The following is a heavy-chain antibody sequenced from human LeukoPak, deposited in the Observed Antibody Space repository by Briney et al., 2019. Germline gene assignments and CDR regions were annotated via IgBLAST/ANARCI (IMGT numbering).Heavy chain of an antibody. CDR2: IIPILGIA. V-gene: IGHV1-69*04. CDR3: ARGLPTVIGGW. D-gene: IGHD4-17*01. CDR1: GGTFSSYA. J-gene: IGHJ4*02. Sequence: GASVKVSCKASGGTFSSYAISWVRQAPGQGLGWMGRIIPILGIANYAQKFQGRVTITADKSTSTAYMELSSLRSEDTAVYYCARGLPTVIGGWWGQGTLVTVSS.